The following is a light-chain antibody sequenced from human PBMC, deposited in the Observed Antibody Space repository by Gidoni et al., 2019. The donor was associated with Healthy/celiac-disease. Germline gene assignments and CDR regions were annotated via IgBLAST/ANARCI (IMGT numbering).Light chain of an antibody. V-gene: IGLV2-14*01. CDR2: DVS. J-gene: IGLJ2*01. Sequence: QSALSQPASVSGSPGQSITIPCTGTSSDVGGYNYVSWYQQHPGKAPKLMIYDVSNRPSGVSKRVSGSKSGNTASLTISGLQAEDEADYYCSSYTSSSTLVFGGGTKLTVL. CDR3: SSYTSSSTLV. CDR1: SSDVGGYNY.